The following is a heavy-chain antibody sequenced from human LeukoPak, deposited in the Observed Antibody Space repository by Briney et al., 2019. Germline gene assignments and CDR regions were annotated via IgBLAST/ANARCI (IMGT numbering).Heavy chain of an antibody. CDR3: ARQKCTSTSCLTKNAFDI. Sequence: SETLSLTCTVSGDSISSYYWSWIRQPPGKGLEWIGYIYYSGSTNYNPSLKSRVTISVDTSKNQFSLDLSSVTAADTAVYYCARQKCTSTSCLTKNAFDIWGQGTMVTVSS. CDR1: GDSISSYY. V-gene: IGHV4-59*08. D-gene: IGHD2-2*01. CDR2: IYYSGST. J-gene: IGHJ3*02.